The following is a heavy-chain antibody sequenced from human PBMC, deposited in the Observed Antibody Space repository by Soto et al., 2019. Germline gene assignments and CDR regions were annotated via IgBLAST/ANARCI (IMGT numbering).Heavy chain of an antibody. V-gene: IGHV6-1*01. CDR3: ARLPVYYGSGSYDYYYYGMDV. CDR1: GDSVSSNSAA. D-gene: IGHD3-10*01. Sequence: SQTLSLTCAISGDSVSSNSAAWNWIRQSPSRGLEWLGRTYYRSKWYNDYAVSVKSRITINPDTSKNQFSLQLNSVTPEDTAVYYCARLPVYYGSGSYDYYYYGMDVWGQGTTVTVSS. J-gene: IGHJ6*02. CDR2: TYYRSKWYN.